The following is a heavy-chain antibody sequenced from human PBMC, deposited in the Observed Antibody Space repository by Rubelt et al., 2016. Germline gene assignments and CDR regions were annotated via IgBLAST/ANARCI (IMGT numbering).Heavy chain of an antibody. V-gene: IGHV3-30*03. CDR2: MSSHGGHK. J-gene: IGHJ4*02. CDR3: ARDRARGTAGFWAADY. D-gene: IGHD3-3*01. CDR1: GFSFTTSG. Sequence: GGSLRLSCVASGFSFTTSGMHWVRQSPGKGLEWLAAMSSHGGHKYYGGSVKGRFTISRDDSKNTLYLQLDSLRPEDTAVYYCARDRARGTAGFWAADYWGQGTLVIVSS.